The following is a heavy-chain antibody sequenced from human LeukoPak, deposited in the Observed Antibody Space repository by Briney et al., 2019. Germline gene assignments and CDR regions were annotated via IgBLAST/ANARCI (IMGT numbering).Heavy chain of an antibody. V-gene: IGHV3-23*01. J-gene: IGHJ4*02. CDR1: GFTFSTYA. Sequence: GGSLRLSCAASGFTFSTYAMNWVRQAPGKGLEWVSIIRGSGGSTYADSVKGRFTISRDTSKNTLYLQMNSLRAEDTAVYFCAKDRDYDNSGYSDSWGQGTLVTVSS. CDR3: AKDRDYDNSGYSDS. D-gene: IGHD3-22*01. CDR2: IRGSGGST.